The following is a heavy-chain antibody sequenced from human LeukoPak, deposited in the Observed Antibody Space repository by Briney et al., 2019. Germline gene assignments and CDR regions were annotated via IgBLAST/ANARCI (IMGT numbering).Heavy chain of an antibody. CDR3: ARDGAAAGLDY. V-gene: IGHV1-69*13. CDR1: GGTFSSYA. J-gene: IGHJ4*02. CDR2: IIPIFGTA. Sequence: ASVKVSCKASGGTFSSYAISWVRQAPGQGLEWMGGIIPIFGTANYAQKFQGRVTITADESTSTAYMELSNLRSEDTAVYYCARDGAAAGLDYWGQGTLVTVSS. D-gene: IGHD6-13*01.